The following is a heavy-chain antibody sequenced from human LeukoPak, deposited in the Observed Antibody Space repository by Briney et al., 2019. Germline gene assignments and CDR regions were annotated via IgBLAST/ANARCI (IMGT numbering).Heavy chain of an antibody. Sequence: GGSLRLSCAASGFTFSSYSMNWVRQAPGKGLEWVSSITSDSIYTHYADSVKGRFTISRDNTENSVYLQMNSLRAEDTAVYYCARCSGGSCSSKWYFDLWGRGTLVTASS. V-gene: IGHV3-21*01. CDR3: ARCSGGSCSSKWYFDL. CDR2: ITSDSIYT. CDR1: GFTFSSYS. J-gene: IGHJ2*01. D-gene: IGHD2-15*01.